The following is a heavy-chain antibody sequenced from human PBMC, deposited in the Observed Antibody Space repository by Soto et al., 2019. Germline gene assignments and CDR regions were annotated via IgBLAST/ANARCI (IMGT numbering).Heavy chain of an antibody. CDR3: VRDYYDTSGYPNTFDM. D-gene: IGHD3-16*01. J-gene: IGHJ3*02. V-gene: IGHV3-21*01. Sequence: PGGSLRLSCAASAFTLSRHTMNWVRQAPGKGLEWVSFIGSRTSDIYYADSVKGRFTISRDNAKNSLYLDLTRLRAEDTAVYFCVRDYYDTSGYPNTFDMWGQGIMVTVSS. CDR2: IGSRTSDI. CDR1: AFTLSRHT.